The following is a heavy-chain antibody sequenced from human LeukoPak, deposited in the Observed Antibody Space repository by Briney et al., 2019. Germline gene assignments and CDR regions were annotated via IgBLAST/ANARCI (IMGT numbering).Heavy chain of an antibody. D-gene: IGHD2-15*01. CDR1: GFTFSSYS. CDR2: ISSSSSTI. Sequence: GGSLRLSCAASGFTFSSYSMNWVRQAPGKGLEWVSYISSSSSTIYYADSVKGRFTISRDNAKNSLYLQMNSLRAEDTAVYYCARGGHVAENWFDPWGQGTLVSVSS. V-gene: IGHV3-48*01. CDR3: ARGGHVAENWFDP. J-gene: IGHJ5*02.